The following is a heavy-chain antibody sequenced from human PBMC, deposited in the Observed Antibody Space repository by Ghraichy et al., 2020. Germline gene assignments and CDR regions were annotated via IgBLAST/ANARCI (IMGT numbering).Heavy chain of an antibody. J-gene: IGHJ2*01. Sequence: GGSLRLSCAASGFSFKAYSMNWVRQAPGKGLEWLSYIGGTHSIIDYAASVNGRFTISRDDAQNSLYLQMNSLRAEDTALYYCVRDKDFSFDFWGRGTLVTVSS. CDR3: VRDKDFSFDF. CDR1: GFSFKAYS. CDR2: IGGTHSII. V-gene: IGHV3-48*01. D-gene: IGHD2-15*01.